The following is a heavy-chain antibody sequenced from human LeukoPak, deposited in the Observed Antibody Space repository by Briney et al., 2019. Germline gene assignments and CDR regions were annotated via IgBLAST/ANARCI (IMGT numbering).Heavy chain of an antibody. CDR2: ISGSGGST. V-gene: IGHV3-23*01. Sequence: GGSLRLSCAASGFTFSSYAMSWVRQTPGEGVEGVSAISGSGGSTYYADAVKGRLTISRDNSKNTLYPQMNGLRAEDTAVYYCAKDPSSNWNYDYWGQGTLVTVSS. CDR3: AKDPSSNWNYDY. CDR1: GFTFSSYA. D-gene: IGHD1-7*01. J-gene: IGHJ4*02.